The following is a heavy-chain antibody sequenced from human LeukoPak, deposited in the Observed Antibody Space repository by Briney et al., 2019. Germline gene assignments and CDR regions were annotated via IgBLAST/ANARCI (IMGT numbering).Heavy chain of an antibody. Sequence: GGSLRLSCAASGFIFSSYVMSWVRRAPGKGLEWVSSFNGRGGYTFYADSVKGRFTLSSDNSKNTLHLQMISLRAEDTAVYYCAKGDQPLLYGGAFDSWGQGTLVTVSS. V-gene: IGHV3-23*01. CDR2: FNGRGGYT. CDR1: GFIFSSYV. D-gene: IGHD2-2*02. CDR3: AKGDQPLLYGGAFDS. J-gene: IGHJ4*02.